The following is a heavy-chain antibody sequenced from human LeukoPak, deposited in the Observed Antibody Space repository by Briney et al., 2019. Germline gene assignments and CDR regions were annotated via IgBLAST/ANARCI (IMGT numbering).Heavy chain of an antibody. J-gene: IGHJ6*02. D-gene: IGHD2-8*02. V-gene: IGHV3-30-3*01. CDR3: ARDYTTGPTYYYYGMDV. CDR1: GFTFSSYA. Sequence: GGSLRLSCAASGFTFSSYAMHWVRQAPGKGLEWVAVISYDGSNKYYADSVKGRFTISRDNSKNTLYLQMNSLRAEDTAVYYCARDYTTGPTYYYYGMDVWGQGTTVTVSS. CDR2: ISYDGSNK.